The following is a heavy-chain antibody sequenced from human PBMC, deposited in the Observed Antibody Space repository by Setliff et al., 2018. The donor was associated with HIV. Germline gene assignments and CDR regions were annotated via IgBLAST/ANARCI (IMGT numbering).Heavy chain of an antibody. J-gene: IGHJ3*02. D-gene: IGHD2-2*01. CDR1: GGSVSSSNW. V-gene: IGHV4-31*11. CDR3: ARAFCSSASCYGGGDAFDI. Sequence: SETLSLTCAVSGGSVSSSNWWSWVRQHPGRGLEWIGYIYYSGNTYYNPSLKSRLTISVDTSKNHFSLKLSYVTAADTAVYYCARAFCSSASCYGGGDAFDIWGQGTMVTVSS. CDR2: IYYSGNT.